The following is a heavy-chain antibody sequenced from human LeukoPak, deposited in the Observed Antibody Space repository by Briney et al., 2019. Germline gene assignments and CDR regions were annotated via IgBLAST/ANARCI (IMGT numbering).Heavy chain of an antibody. CDR3: ARDHYGGNHGY. Sequence: GGSLRLSCAASGFTFSSYSMNWVRQAPGKGLEWVSYISSSSGSIYYADSVKGRFTISRDNAKNSLYLQMNSLRDDDTAVYYCARDHYGGNHGYWGQGTLVTVSS. V-gene: IGHV3-48*02. D-gene: IGHD4-23*01. J-gene: IGHJ4*02. CDR2: ISSSSGSI. CDR1: GFTFSSYS.